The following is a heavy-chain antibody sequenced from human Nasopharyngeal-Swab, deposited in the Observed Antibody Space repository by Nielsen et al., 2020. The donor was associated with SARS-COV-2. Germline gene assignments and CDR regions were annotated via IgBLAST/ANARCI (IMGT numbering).Heavy chain of an antibody. CDR3: ARAIFQDDSSGVDY. J-gene: IGHJ4*02. V-gene: IGHV4-34*01. Sequence: SETLSLTCAVYGVSFSGYYWSWIRQPPGKGLEWIGEINHSGSTNYNPSLKSRVTISVDTSKNQFSLKLSSVTAADTAVYYCARAIFQDDSSGVDYWGQGTLVTVSS. CDR1: GVSFSGYY. D-gene: IGHD3-22*01. CDR2: INHSGST.